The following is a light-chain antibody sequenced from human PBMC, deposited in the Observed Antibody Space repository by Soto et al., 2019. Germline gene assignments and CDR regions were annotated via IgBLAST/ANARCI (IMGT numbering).Light chain of an antibody. CDR2: DAS. CDR1: QSVSSY. V-gene: IGKV3-11*01. Sequence: EIVLTQSPATLSLSPGERATLSCRASQSVSSYLAWYQQKPGQAPRLLIHDASNRATGIPARFSGSGSGTDFTLTISSLEPEDFAVYYCQQRSNWPSITFGQGTRREIK. CDR3: QQRSNWPSIT. J-gene: IGKJ5*01.